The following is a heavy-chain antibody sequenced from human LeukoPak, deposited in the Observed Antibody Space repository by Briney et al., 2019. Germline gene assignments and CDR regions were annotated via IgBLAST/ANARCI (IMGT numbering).Heavy chain of an antibody. J-gene: IGHJ4*02. CDR2: INPNSGGT. CDR1: GYTFSDHY. V-gene: IGHV1-2*02. CDR3: ARGALDPETVTNYFEY. Sequence: GASVKVSCKASGYTFSDHYIQWVRQAPGQGFDWLGWINPNSGGTDYARKFRGRVNMTRDMSLSTAYMELTRLTYDDTAVYYCARGALDPETVTNYFEYWAQGTLVTVSS. D-gene: IGHD4-17*01.